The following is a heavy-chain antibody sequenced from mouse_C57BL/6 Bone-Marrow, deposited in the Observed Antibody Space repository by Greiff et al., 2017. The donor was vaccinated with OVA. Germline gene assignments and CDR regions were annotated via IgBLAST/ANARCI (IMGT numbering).Heavy chain of an antibody. J-gene: IGHJ1*03. CDR3: VGSGYFDD. V-gene: IGHV10-1*01. CDR1: GFTFTTYS. CDR2: IRSKSNNSAT. Sequence: DVKLVESGGGLVQPKGSLKLSCAASGFTFTTYSMNWVRQPPGKGLEWVARIRSKSNNSATYYAVSVKDRFTISRDDSESMLYLQMNNLKSEDAAMYDSVGSGYFDDWGKGTAVTVSS.